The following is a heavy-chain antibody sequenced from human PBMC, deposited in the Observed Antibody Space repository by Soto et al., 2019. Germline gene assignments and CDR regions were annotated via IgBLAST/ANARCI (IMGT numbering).Heavy chain of an antibody. CDR3: ARGYVDKAVVLFDY. J-gene: IGHJ4*02. CDR2: INPSSGST. Sequence: GASVKVSCKASGYTFIDFRIHWLRQAPGQRPEWMGVINPSSGSTIYAQRFEGRVSMTSDTSTATVYMNLSGLRSDDTAVFYCARGYVDKAVVLFDYWGQGTLVTVSS. CDR1: GYTFIDFR. D-gene: IGHD5-18*01. V-gene: IGHV1-46*01.